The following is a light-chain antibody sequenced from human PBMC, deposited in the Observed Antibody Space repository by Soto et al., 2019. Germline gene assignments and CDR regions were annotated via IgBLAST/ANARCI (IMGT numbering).Light chain of an antibody. J-gene: IGKJ4*01. CDR2: AAS. Sequence: IQMTQSPSSVSASVGDRVTITCRASQGIRSWLAWYQQKPGKAPRLLICAASSLQSGVASRFSGRGSGTDFTLTISSLHPEDFATYYCQQANSFLLTFGRGTKVEVK. CDR3: QQANSFLLT. CDR1: QGIRSW. V-gene: IGKV1-12*01.